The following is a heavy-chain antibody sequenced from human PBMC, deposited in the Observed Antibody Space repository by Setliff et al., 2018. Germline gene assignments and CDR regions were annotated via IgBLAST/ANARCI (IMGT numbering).Heavy chain of an antibody. CDR2: MRYDGSDK. Sequence: PGESLKISCVATGFPFRDYEMHWVRQAPGKGLEWVTFMRYDGSDKYYADSVKGRFTISRDISKSTLYLQMDSLRTEDTAVYFCARGYYNFLSGYYTPYYFDYWGQGTLVTVSS. V-gene: IGHV3-30*02. J-gene: IGHJ4*02. CDR1: GFPFRDYE. D-gene: IGHD3-3*01. CDR3: ARGYYNFLSGYYTPYYFDY.